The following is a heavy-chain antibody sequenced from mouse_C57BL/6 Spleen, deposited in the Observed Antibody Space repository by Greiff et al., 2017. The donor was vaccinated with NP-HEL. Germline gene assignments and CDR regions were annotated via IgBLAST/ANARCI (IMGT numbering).Heavy chain of an antibody. D-gene: IGHD1-1*01. V-gene: IGHV14-1*01. CDR1: GFNIKDYY. J-gene: IGHJ4*01. CDR2: IDPEDGDT. Sequence: VQLKESGAELVRPGASVKLSCTASGFNIKDYYMHWVKQRPEQGLEWIGRIDPEDGDTEYAPKFQGKATMTADTSSNTAYLQLSSLTSEDTAVYYCTTRYYGSSWAMDYWGQGTSVTVSS. CDR3: TTRYYGSSWAMDY.